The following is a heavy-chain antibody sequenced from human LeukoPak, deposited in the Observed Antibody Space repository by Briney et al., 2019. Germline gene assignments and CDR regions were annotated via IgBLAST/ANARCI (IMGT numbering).Heavy chain of an antibody. CDR1: GGSFSAYY. J-gene: IGHJ3*02. CDR3: RSSSEVHDAFDI. Sequence: SETLSLTCAVYGGSFSAYYWSWIRQPPGKGLEWIGEINHSGSTNQSPSLESRVTISVDTSKNQFSLKLSSVTAADTAVYYCRSSSEVHDAFDIWGQGTMVTVSS. CDR2: INHSGST. D-gene: IGHD6-13*01. V-gene: IGHV4-34*01.